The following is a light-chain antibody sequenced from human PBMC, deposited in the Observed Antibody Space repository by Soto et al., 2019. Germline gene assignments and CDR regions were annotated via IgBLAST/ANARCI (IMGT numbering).Light chain of an antibody. J-gene: IGKJ5*01. CDR1: QSISSS. CDR3: QHYKTYAVT. CDR2: GVS. V-gene: IGKV1-39*01. Sequence: DIQMTQSPYSLSASVGDKVTITCRASQSISSSLNWYQQKSGKAPNLLIYGVSRLQGGVPSRFSGSGSGTEFTLTISSLQPDDFATHYCQHYKTYAVTFGQATRLEIK.